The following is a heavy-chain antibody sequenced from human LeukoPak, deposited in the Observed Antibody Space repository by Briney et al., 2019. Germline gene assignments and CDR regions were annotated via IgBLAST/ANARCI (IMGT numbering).Heavy chain of an antibody. J-gene: IGHJ4*02. CDR1: GFTFSTYW. Sequence: GGSLRLSCAASGFTFSTYWMAWVRQATGKGPEWVANIKRDGSEKYYVESVKGRFTISRDNAKNSLFLQMNSLTAEDTSIYYCARDSSGNLDYWGQGALVTVSS. V-gene: IGHV3-7*01. CDR3: ARDSSGNLDY. CDR2: IKRDGSEK. D-gene: IGHD1-26*01.